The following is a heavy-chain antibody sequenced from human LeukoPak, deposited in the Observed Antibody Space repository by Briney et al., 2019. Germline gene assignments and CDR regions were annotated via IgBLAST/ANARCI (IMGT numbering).Heavy chain of an antibody. CDR2: MNPNSGNT. CDR3: ARIEMATYDFDY. V-gene: IGHV1-8*02. J-gene: IGHJ4*02. CDR1: GYTFTSYY. Sequence: ASVKVSCKASGYTFTSYYMHWVRQAPGQGLEWMGWMNPNSGNTGYAQKFQGRVTMTRNTSISTAYMELSSLRSEDTAVYYCARIEMATYDFDYWGQGTLVTVSS. D-gene: IGHD5-24*01.